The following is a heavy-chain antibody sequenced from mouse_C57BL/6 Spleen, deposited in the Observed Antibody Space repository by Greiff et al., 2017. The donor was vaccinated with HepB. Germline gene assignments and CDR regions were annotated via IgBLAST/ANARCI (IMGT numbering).Heavy chain of an antibody. V-gene: IGHV5-17*01. CDR3: ARSTMMIDY. J-gene: IGHJ2*01. CDR1: GFTFCDYG. D-gene: IGHD2-3*01. Sequence: EVKLVESGGGLVKPGGSLKLSCAASGFTFCDYGMHWVRQAPEKGLEWVAYISSGSSTIYYADTVKGRFTISRDNAKNTLFLQMTSLRSEDTAMYYCARSTMMIDYWGQGTTLTVSS. CDR2: ISSGSSTI.